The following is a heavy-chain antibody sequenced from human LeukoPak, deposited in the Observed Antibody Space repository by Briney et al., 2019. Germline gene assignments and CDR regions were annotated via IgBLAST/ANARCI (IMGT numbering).Heavy chain of an antibody. CDR1: GFIFSNYA. V-gene: IGHV3-30*02. J-gene: IGHJ4*02. D-gene: IGHD4-17*01. CDR2: IRYDGSNK. CDR3: AKEIWPTVTTPGWTYFDY. Sequence: PGGSLRLSCAASGFIFSNYAMHWVRQAPGKGLEWVAFIRYDGSNKYYADSVKGRFTISRDNSKNTLYLQMNSLRAEDTAVYYCAKEIWPTVTTPGWTYFDYWGQGALVTVSS.